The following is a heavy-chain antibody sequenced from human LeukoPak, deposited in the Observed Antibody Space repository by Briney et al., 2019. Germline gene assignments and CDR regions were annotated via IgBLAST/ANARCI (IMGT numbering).Heavy chain of an antibody. CDR3: ATDRSGIMITFGGVMPQY. J-gene: IGHJ4*02. D-gene: IGHD3-16*01. CDR1: GYTLTELS. V-gene: IGHV1-24*01. CDR2: FDPEDGET. Sequence: ASVKVSCKVSGYTLTELSMHWVRQAPGKGLEWMGGFDPEDGETIYAQKFQGRVTMTEDTSTDTAYMELSSLRSEDTAAYYCATDRSGIMITFGGVMPQYWGQGTLVTVSS.